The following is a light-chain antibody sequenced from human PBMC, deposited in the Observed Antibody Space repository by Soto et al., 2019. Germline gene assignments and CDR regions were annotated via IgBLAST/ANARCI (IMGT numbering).Light chain of an antibody. Sequence: QSVRTQPPSVSGAPGQRVTISCTGSSSNIGAGYDVHWYQQLPGTAPKLLIYGNSNRPSGVPDRFSGSKSGTSASLAITGLQAEDEADYYCCSYAGSYTWVFGGGTKLTVL. CDR2: GNS. CDR1: SSNIGAGYD. V-gene: IGLV1-40*01. CDR3: CSYAGSYTWV. J-gene: IGLJ3*02.